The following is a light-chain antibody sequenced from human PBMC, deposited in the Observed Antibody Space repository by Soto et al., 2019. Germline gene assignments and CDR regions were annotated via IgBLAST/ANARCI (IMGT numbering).Light chain of an antibody. CDR3: QQYYPFPLT. Sequence: DIQMTQSPSSLSASVGDRVTITCRASQSISNYLNWYQQKPGKAPKLLIFAASRLQSGVPDRFIGSGSGTDFSLTISSLQAEDVAIYYCQQYYPFPLTFGQGTKLEI. V-gene: IGKV1-39*01. J-gene: IGKJ2*01. CDR1: QSISNY. CDR2: AAS.